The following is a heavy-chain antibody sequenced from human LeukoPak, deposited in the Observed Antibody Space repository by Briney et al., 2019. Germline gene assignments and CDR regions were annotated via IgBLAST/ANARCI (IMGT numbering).Heavy chain of an antibody. CDR3: AGGINWFDP. CDR2: IYYSGST. Sequence: SETLSLTCTVSGGSMSSHYWSWIRQPPGKGLEWIGYIYYSGSTNYNPSLKSRVTISVDTSKNQFSLKLSSVTAADTAVYYCAGGINWFDPWGQGTLVTVSS. D-gene: IGHD3-3*02. J-gene: IGHJ5*02. V-gene: IGHV4-59*08. CDR1: GGSMSSHY.